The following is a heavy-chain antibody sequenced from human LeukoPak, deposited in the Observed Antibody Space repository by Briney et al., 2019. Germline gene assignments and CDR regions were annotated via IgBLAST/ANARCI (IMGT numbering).Heavy chain of an antibody. V-gene: IGHV4-34*01. CDR2: INHSGST. CDR3: ARGYYGSGSHCCHMDV. J-gene: IGHJ6*03. CDR1: VGSFSGYY. D-gene: IGHD3-10*01. Sequence: SETLSLTCAVYVGSFSGYYWSWIRQPPGKGLEWIGEINHSGSTNYNSSLKSRVTISVDTSKNQFSLKLSSVTAADTAVYYCARGYYGSGSHCCHMDVWGKGTTITVSS.